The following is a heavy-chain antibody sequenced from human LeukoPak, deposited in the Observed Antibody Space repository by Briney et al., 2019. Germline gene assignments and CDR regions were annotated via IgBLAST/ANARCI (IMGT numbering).Heavy chain of an antibody. D-gene: IGHD6-13*01. J-gene: IGHJ4*02. CDR3: ARSRYSSSTFDY. Sequence: PSETLSLTCAVSGGSISSSNWWSWVRQPPGKGLEWIGEIYHSGSTNYSPSLKSRVTISVDKSKNQFSLKLSSVTAADTAVYYCARSRYSSSTFDYWGQGTLVTVSS. CDR1: GGSISSSNW. V-gene: IGHV4-4*02. CDR2: IYHSGST.